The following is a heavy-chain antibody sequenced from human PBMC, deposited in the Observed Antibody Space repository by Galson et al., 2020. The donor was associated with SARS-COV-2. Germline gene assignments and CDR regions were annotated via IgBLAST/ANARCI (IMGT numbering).Heavy chain of an antibody. D-gene: IGHD3-3*01. CDR1: GFPFSLYA. V-gene: IGHV3-23*01. CDR3: VKDHHNFWRGTYYGTEYFQD. Sequence: GGSLRLSCAASGFPFSLYAMTWVRQAPGRGLEWVSSVSGTGFGTFYADPVKRRFTISRDNSRNTLHRQMNSLRADDTAIYYCVKDHHNFWRGTYYGTEYFQDWGQGTLVTVSS. CDR2: VSGTGFGT. J-gene: IGHJ1*01.